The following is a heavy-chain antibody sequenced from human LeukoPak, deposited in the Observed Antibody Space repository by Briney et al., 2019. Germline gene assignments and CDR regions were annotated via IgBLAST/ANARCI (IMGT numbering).Heavy chain of an antibody. J-gene: IGHJ4*01. CDR3: ARWNYDILTGYRYFDY. CDR1: GGSMRGFY. V-gene: IGHV4-59*01. D-gene: IGHD3-9*01. CDR2: FYYSRDT. Sequence: TSETLSLTCTVSGGSMRGFYWSWIRQPPGKGLEWIGYFYYSRDTNYNPALKSRVTISVDTSKNQFSLEVNSLTAADTAVYYCARWNYDILTGYRYFDYWGQGTLVTVSS.